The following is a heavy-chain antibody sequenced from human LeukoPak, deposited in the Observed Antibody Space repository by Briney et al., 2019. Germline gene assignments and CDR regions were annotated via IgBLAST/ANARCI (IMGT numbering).Heavy chain of an antibody. CDR1: GGSISSGGF. D-gene: IGHD3-22*01. CDR3: ARDSSGYYWFDP. Sequence: TLSLTCTVSGGSISSGGFWNWIRQHPRKGLEWIGYIYHSGTTYYNPSLKSRVTISVDTSKNQFSLKLSSVTAADTAVYYCARDSSGYYWFDPWGQGTLVTVSS. V-gene: IGHV4-31*03. J-gene: IGHJ5*02. CDR2: IYHSGTT.